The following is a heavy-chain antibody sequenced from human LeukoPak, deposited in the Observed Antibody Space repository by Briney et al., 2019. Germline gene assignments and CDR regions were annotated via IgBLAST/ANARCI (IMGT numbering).Heavy chain of an antibody. CDR3: ARDAIGIAVAGFDY. CDR1: GYTFTSYG. Sequence: ASVKVSCKASGYTFTSYGISWARQAPGQGLEWMGWISAYNGNTNYAQKLQGRVTMTTDTSTSTAYMELRSLRSDDTAVYYCARDAIGIAVAGFDYWGQGTLVTVSS. D-gene: IGHD6-19*01. CDR2: ISAYNGNT. V-gene: IGHV1-18*01. J-gene: IGHJ4*02.